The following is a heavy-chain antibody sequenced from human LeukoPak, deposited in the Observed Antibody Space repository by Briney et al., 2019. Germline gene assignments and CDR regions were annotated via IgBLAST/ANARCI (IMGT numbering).Heavy chain of an antibody. V-gene: IGHV3-43D*03. D-gene: IGHD1-7*01. J-gene: IGHJ4*02. CDR1: GFTFDDYA. CDR3: AKEMLRWAGTTNYFDS. CDR2: ISWDGSSA. Sequence: PGGSLRLSCAASGFTFDDYAMHWVRHTPGKGLEWVSLISWDGSSAYYADSVKGRFTISRDNSKNSLYLRMNSLRAEDTALYYCAKEMLRWAGTTNYFDSWGQGTLVTVSS.